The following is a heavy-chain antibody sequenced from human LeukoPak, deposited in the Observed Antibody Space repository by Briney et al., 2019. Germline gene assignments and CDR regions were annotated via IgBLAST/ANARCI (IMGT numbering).Heavy chain of an antibody. CDR1: GFTFSSYE. J-gene: IGHJ4*02. D-gene: IGHD4-17*01. CDR2: ISSSGSTI. Sequence: PGGSLRLSCAASGFTFSSYEMNWVRQAPGKGLEWVSYISSSGSTIYYADSVKGRFTISRDNAKNSLYLKMNSLRAEDTAVYYCALSRDYGDYGDLSDWGQGTLVTVSS. V-gene: IGHV3-48*03. CDR3: ALSRDYGDYGDLSD.